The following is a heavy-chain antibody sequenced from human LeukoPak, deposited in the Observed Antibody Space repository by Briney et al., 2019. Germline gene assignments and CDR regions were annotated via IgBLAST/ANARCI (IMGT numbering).Heavy chain of an antibody. CDR3: AREGVVVVVAATRYLDY. CDR2: ISYDGSNK. J-gene: IGHJ4*02. CDR1: GFTFSSYA. V-gene: IGHV3-30-3*01. D-gene: IGHD2-15*01. Sequence: GGSLRLSCAASGFTFSSYAMHWVRQAPGKGLEWVVVISYDGSNKYYADSVKGRFTISRDNSKNTLYLQMNSLRAEDTAVYYCAREGVVVVVAATRYLDYWGQGTLVTVSS.